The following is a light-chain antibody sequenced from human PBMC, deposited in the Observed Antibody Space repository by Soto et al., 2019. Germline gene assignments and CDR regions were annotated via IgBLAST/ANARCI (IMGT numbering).Light chain of an antibody. J-gene: IGKJ4*01. CDR2: TTS. Sequence: DIQMTQSPSTLSASVGDRVTITCRASQSISSWLAWYQQKPGKAPKLLIHTTSSLQSGVPSRFSGSGAGTDFTLTIISLQPEDFATYYCQQCDSTPQTFGGGTKVEI. CDR3: QQCDSTPQT. V-gene: IGKV1-39*01. CDR1: QSISSW.